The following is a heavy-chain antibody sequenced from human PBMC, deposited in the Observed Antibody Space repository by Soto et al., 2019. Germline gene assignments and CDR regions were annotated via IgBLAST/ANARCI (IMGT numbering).Heavy chain of an antibody. CDR2: IDVTGGSA. CDR3: AKQFLAYYDFWSGHQDGSYFDY. J-gene: IGHJ4*02. V-gene: IGHV3-23*01. CDR1: AFTFKNYA. Sequence: GPLRLCYAASAFTFKNYAMTWVRQVPGQGLEWVSSIDVTGGSATYADFVKGRFTISRDNSRDTLSLQMNSLRVEDTAIYYCAKQFLAYYDFWSGHQDGSYFDYWGQGIQVTVSS. D-gene: IGHD3-3*01.